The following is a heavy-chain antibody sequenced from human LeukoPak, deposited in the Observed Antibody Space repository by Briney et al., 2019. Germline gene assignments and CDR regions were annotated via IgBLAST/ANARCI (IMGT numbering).Heavy chain of an antibody. CDR2: INHSGST. J-gene: IGHJ4*02. D-gene: IGHD2-15*01. Sequence: SETLSLTCAVYGGSFSGYYWSWIRQPPGKGLEWIGEINHSGSTNYNPPLKSRVTISVDTSKNQFSLKLSSVTAADTAVYYCAREMRRRARGIVVVVAATSVASCFDYWGRGTLVTVSS. CDR3: AREMRRRARGIVVVVAATSVASCFDY. V-gene: IGHV4-34*01. CDR1: GGSFSGYY.